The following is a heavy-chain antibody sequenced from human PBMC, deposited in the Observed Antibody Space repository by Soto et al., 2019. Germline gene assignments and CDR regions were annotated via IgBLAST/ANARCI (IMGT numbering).Heavy chain of an antibody. D-gene: IGHD3-16*01. V-gene: IGHV4-59*01. Sequence: PSETLSLTCTVSGGSISTYCLSWIRQPPGKGLEWIGFIYYTGSTNYNPSLESRVTLSLDTSKNQFSLKLSSVTAADTAVYYCTRASSCAYDSCAFDPWGQGTLVTVSS. CDR1: GGSISTYC. J-gene: IGHJ5*02. CDR3: TRASSCAYDSCAFDP. CDR2: IYYTGST.